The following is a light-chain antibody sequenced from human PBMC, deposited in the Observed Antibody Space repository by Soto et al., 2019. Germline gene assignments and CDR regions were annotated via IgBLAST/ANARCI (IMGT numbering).Light chain of an antibody. CDR1: SSDVGSYNL. CDR3: CSYTSSSTLVV. J-gene: IGLJ2*01. Sequence: QSALTQPASVPGSPGQSITISCTGTSSDVGSYNLVSWYQQHPGKAPKLMIYEGSKRPSGVSNRFSGSKSGNTASLTISGLQAEDEADYYCCSYTSSSTLVVFGGGTKLTVL. CDR2: EGS. V-gene: IGLV2-23*01.